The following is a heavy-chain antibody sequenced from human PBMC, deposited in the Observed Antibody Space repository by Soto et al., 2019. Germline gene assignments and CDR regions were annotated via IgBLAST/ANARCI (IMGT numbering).Heavy chain of an antibody. J-gene: IGHJ4*02. CDR3: ARGGGSSWYYFDY. Sequence: QVQLQESGPGLVKPSETLSLTCIVSGGSISSYYWSWIRQPPGKGLEWIGYIYYSGSTNYNPSLTSRVTTSEDTSKNQFSLKLSSVTAADTAVYYCARGGGSSWYYFDYWGQGTPVTVSS. CDR2: IYYSGST. V-gene: IGHV4-59*08. D-gene: IGHD6-13*01. CDR1: GGSISSYY.